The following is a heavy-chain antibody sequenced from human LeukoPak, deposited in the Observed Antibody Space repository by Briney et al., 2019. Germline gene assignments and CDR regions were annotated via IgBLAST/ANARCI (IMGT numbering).Heavy chain of an antibody. CDR3: ARRTAMAYFDY. Sequence: SETLSLTCTVSGGSISSYYWSWIRQPPGKGLEWIGYIYYSGSTNYNPSLKSRVTISVDTSKNQFSLKLSSVTAADTAVYYCARRTAMAYFDYWGQGTVVTVSS. CDR1: GGSISSYY. D-gene: IGHD5-18*01. J-gene: IGHJ4*02. CDR2: IYYSGST. V-gene: IGHV4-59*08.